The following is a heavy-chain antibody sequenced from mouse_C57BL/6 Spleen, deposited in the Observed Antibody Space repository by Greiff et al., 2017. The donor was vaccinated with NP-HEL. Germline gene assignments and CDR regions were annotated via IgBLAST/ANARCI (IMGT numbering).Heavy chain of an antibody. D-gene: IGHD1-1*01. CDR1: GYTFTSYW. J-gene: IGHJ4*01. Sequence: VQLQQPGAELVRPGTSVKLSCKASGYTFTSYWMHWVKQRPGQGLEWIGVIDPSDSYTNYNQKFKGKATLTVDTSSSTAYMQLSSLTSEDSAVYYCARSGDYGSSYDAMDYWGQGTSVTVSS. V-gene: IGHV1-59*01. CDR3: ARSGDYGSSYDAMDY. CDR2: IDPSDSYT.